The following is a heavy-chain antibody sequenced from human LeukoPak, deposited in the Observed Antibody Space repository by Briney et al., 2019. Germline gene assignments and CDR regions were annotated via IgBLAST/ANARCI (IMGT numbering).Heavy chain of an antibody. CDR2: INPSGGST. CDR3: ARDYVSGSSDY. Sequence: ASVKVSCKASGYTLTSYYMHWVRQAPGQGLEWMGIINPSGGSTSYAQKFQGRVTMTRDTSTSTVYMELTSLRSDDTAVYYCARDYVSGSSDYWGQGTLVTVSS. D-gene: IGHD3-16*01. CDR1: GYTLTSYY. J-gene: IGHJ4*02. V-gene: IGHV1-46*01.